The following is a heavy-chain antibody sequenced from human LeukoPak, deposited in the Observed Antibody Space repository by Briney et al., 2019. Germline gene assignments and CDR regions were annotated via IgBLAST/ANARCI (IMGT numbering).Heavy chain of an antibody. V-gene: IGHV3-30*18. Sequence: PGGSLRLSCAASGFTFSHYLMHWVRQAPGKGPEWVALISTDGSSTYYADSVKGRFTTSRDNFRNTLYLQMNSLRAEDTAVYYCAKDHYYDSSGYLRWGQGTLVTVSS. D-gene: IGHD3-22*01. CDR3: AKDHYYDSSGYLR. CDR1: GFTFSHYL. CDR2: ISTDGSST. J-gene: IGHJ4*02.